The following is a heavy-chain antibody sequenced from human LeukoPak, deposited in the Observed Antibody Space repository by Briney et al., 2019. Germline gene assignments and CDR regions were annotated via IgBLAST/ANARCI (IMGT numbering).Heavy chain of an antibody. V-gene: IGHV3-7*01. Sequence: GSLRLSCGASGFIFSRHWMSWVRQAPGKGPEWVANIKQDGSERYYVGSVKGRFTISRDNAKNLLYLQMNSLRAEGTALYYCARDGGHSTDFDYWGQGTLVTVSS. CDR3: ARDGGHSTDFDY. CDR2: IKQDGSER. J-gene: IGHJ4*02. D-gene: IGHD2/OR15-2a*01. CDR1: GFIFSRHW.